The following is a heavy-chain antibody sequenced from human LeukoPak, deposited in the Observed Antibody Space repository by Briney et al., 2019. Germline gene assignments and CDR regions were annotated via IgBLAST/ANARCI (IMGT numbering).Heavy chain of an antibody. CDR1: GGSISSGGYS. CDR3: ARYRVLAVAGLDY. V-gene: IGHV4-61*08. D-gene: IGHD6-19*01. Sequence: PSETLSLTCAVSGGSISSGGYSWSWIRQPPGKGLEWIGYIYYSGSTNYNPSLKSRVTISVDTSKNQFSLKLSSVTAADTAVYYCARYRVLAVAGLDYWGQGTLVTVSS. CDR2: IYYSGST. J-gene: IGHJ4*02.